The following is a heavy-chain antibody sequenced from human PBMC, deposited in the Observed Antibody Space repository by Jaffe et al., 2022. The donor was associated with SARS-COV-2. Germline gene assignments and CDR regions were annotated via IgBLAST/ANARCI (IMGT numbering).Heavy chain of an antibody. J-gene: IGHJ6*03. Sequence: EVQLVESGGGLVQPGRSLRLSCTASGFTFGDYVIIWFRQAPGKGLNWVAFIRAKTYGGTTEYAASVKGRFTISRDDSKGIAYLEMNSLRTEDTAVYYCARVSSSLLALYIYYMDVWGKGTAVTVSS. CDR1: GFTFGDYV. CDR2: IRAKTYGGTT. CDR3: ARVSSSLLALYIYYMDV. V-gene: IGHV3-49*03. D-gene: IGHD2-15*01.